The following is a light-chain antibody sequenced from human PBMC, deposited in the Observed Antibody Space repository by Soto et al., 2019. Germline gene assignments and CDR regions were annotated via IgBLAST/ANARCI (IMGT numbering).Light chain of an antibody. Sequence: QSALTQPPSASGSPGQSVTISCTGTSTDVGGYDYVSWYQQHPGKVPKLMIYEVNKRPSGVPDRFSGSKSGNTASLTVSGLQPEDEAVYYCTSYAGGNNVFGTGTKVTVL. V-gene: IGLV2-8*01. CDR3: TSYAGGNNV. CDR2: EVN. J-gene: IGLJ1*01. CDR1: STDVGGYDY.